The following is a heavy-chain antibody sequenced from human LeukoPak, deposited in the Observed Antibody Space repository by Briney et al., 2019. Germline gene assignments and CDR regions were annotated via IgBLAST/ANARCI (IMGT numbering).Heavy chain of an antibody. CDR2: IIPIFGTA. V-gene: IGHV1-69*05. D-gene: IGHD1-26*01. CDR1: GGTFSSYA. Sequence: ASVKVSCKASGGTFSSYAISWVRQAPGQGLEWMGRIIPIFGTANYAQKFQGRVTITTDESTSTAYMELSSLRSENTAVYYCARAAGGTPFDPWGQGTLVTVSS. CDR3: ARAAGGTPFDP. J-gene: IGHJ5*02.